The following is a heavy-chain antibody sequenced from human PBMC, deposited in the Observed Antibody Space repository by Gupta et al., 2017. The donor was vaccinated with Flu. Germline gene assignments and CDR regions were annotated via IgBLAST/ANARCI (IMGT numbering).Heavy chain of an antibody. J-gene: IGHJ6*02. CDR2: MNPNSGNT. CDR1: GYTFTNYD. Sequence: QVQLVQSGAEVKKPGASVKVSCKASGYTFTNYDIIWVRQATGQGLEWMGWMNPNSGNTGYAQKFQGRVTLTRNTSISTAYMELSSLRSEDTAVYYCARINKSANYYYGMDVWGQGTTVTVSS. V-gene: IGHV1-8*01. CDR3: ARINKSANYYYGMDV. D-gene: IGHD1/OR15-1a*01.